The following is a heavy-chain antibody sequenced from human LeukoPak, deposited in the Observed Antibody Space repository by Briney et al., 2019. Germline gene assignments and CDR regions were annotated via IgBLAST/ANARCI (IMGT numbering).Heavy chain of an antibody. CDR3: ARDPSSYYDFWSGYYNSFDY. V-gene: IGHV3-30*07. Sequence: PGGSLRLSCSASGFVFSDYPLHWIRQSPGKGPEWVAVISFDGSHQYYADSVKGRFTISRDNSKNTLYLQMNSLRAEDTAVYYCARDPSSYYDFWSGYYNSFDYWGQGTLVTVSS. D-gene: IGHD3-3*01. J-gene: IGHJ4*02. CDR1: GFVFSDYP. CDR2: ISFDGSHQ.